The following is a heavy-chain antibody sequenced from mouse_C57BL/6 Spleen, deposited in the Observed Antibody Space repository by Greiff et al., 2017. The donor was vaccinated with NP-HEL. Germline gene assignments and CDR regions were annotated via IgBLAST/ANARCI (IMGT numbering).Heavy chain of an antibody. Sequence: QVQLKQPGAELVKPGASVKLSCKASGYTFTSYWMHWVKQRPGQGLEWIGMIHPNSGSTNYNEKLKSKATLTVDKDSSTAYMQLSSLTSEVSSVYYCASRCAITTGYYYAMDYWGQGTSVTVSS. CDR3: ASRCAITTGYYYAMDY. CDR1: GYTFTSYW. J-gene: IGHJ4*01. CDR2: IHPNSGST. V-gene: IGHV1-64*01. D-gene: IGHD2-4*01.